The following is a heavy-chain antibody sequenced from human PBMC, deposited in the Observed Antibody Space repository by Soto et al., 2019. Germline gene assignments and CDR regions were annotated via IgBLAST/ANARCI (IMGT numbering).Heavy chain of an antibody. V-gene: IGHV1-46*01. CDR2: VNPRGGSA. J-gene: IGHJ1*01. Sequence: QVQLVQSGAEVKKPGASVKVSCKTSGYIFTAYSMHWVRQAPGQGLEWMGVVNPRGGSAHYAQSFEGRVTLTRDTSTRTFYSELSSLRSEDTAVYYCAREENCRGGTCYSEYFHHWGQGTLVTDSS. CDR3: AREENCRGGTCYSEYFHH. D-gene: IGHD2-15*01. CDR1: GYIFTAYS.